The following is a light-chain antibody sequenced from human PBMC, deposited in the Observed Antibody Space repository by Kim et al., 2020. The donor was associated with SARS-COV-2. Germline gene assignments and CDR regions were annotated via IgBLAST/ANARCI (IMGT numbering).Light chain of an antibody. J-gene: IGKJ2*01. V-gene: IGKV3-20*01. Sequence: PGERATLSCKASRTVSTPFLAWYQQRPGQRPRLLISGSSTGATGIPDRFSGSSSGTDFTLTISRLEPEDFAVYYCQQYGTAPYTFGQGTKLEI. CDR3: QQYGTAPYT. CDR1: RTVSTPF. CDR2: GSS.